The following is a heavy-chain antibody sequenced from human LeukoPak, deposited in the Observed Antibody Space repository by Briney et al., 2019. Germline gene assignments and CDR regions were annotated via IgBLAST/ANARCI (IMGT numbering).Heavy chain of an antibody. CDR3: ARDVGRDTITTEIEY. D-gene: IGHD4-11*01. CDR1: GFTFSSYA. CDR2: IKQDGYEK. V-gene: IGHV3-7*01. Sequence: PGGSLRLSCAASGFTFSSYAMSWVRQTPGKGLEWVANIKQDGYEKYYVDSVKGRFTISKDSSKNTLYLQMNTLRAEDTALYYCARDVGRDTITTEIEYWGQGTLVTVSS. J-gene: IGHJ4*02.